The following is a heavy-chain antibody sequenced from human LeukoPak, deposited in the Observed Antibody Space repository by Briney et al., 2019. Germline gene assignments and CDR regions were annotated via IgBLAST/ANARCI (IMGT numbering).Heavy chain of an antibody. V-gene: IGHV4-61*02. Sequence: KSSQTLSLTCTVSGGSISSGSYYWSWIRQPAGKGLEWIGRIYTSGSTNYNPSLKSRVTISVDTSKNQFSLKLSSVTAADTAVYYCAREGQWLAHFDYWGQGTLVTVSS. CDR3: AREGQWLAHFDY. CDR2: IYTSGST. D-gene: IGHD6-19*01. J-gene: IGHJ4*02. CDR1: GGSISSGSYY.